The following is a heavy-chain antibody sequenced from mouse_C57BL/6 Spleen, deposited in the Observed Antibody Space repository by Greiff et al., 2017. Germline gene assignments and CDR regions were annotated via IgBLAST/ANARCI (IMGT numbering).Heavy chain of an antibody. CDR2: ISSGSSTI. D-gene: IGHD1-1*01. J-gene: IGHJ2*01. CDR1: GFTFSDYG. V-gene: IGHV5-17*01. Sequence: EVMLVESGGGLVKPGGSLKLSCAASGFTFSDYGMHWVRQAPEKGLEWVAYISSGSSTIYYADTVKGRFTISRDNAKNTLFLQMTSLRSEDTAMYYCARRYITTVVAHFDYWGQGTTLTVSS. CDR3: ARRYITTVVAHFDY.